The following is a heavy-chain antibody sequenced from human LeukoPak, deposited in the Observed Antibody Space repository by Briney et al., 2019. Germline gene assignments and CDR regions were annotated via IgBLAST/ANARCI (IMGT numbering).Heavy chain of an antibody. Sequence: SETLSLTCTVSGGSISSITYYWGWIRQPPGKGLEWVGHMYYRGNTFYNPSLKSRVTISVDTSKNQFSLKLSSVTAADTAVYYCARDPPAGYYYYMDVWGKGTTVTVSS. CDR1: GGSISSITYY. D-gene: IGHD3-10*01. CDR2: MYYRGNT. V-gene: IGHV4-39*07. J-gene: IGHJ6*03. CDR3: ARDPPAGYYYYMDV.